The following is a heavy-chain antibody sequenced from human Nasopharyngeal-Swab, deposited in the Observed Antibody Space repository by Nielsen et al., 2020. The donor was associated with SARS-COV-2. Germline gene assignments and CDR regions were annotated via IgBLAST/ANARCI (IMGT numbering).Heavy chain of an antibody. V-gene: IGHV3-7*03. CDR2: IKQDGSEK. J-gene: IGHJ6*02. CDR1: GFTFSSYW. Sequence: GESLKISCAASGFTFSSYWMSWVRQAPGKGLEWVANIKQDGSEKYYVDSVKGRFTISRDNAKNSLYLQMNSLRAEDTALYYCAKDLYYGMDVWGQGTTVTVSS. CDR3: AKDLYYGMDV.